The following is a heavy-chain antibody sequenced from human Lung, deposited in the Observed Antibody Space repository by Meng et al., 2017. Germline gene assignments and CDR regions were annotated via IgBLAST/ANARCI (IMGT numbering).Heavy chain of an antibody. V-gene: IGHV4-34*01. CDR3: ARGPTTMAHDFDY. Sequence: QEQLQQSGPGLLKPSETLSLTCVVSGGSISDYYWSWIRSPPGKGLEGLGEINHSGSTNYNPSLESRATISVDTSQNNLSLKLSSVTAADSAVYYCARGPTTMAHDFDYWGQGTLVTVSS. CDR2: INHSGST. J-gene: IGHJ4*02. D-gene: IGHD4-11*01. CDR1: GGSISDYY.